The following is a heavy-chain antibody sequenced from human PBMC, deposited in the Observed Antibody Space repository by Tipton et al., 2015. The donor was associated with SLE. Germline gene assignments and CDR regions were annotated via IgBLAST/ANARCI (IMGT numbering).Heavy chain of an antibody. D-gene: IGHD3-10*01. J-gene: IGHJ4*02. CDR2: IWTGGST. V-gene: IGHV4-61*09. CDR3: ARLWFGELFFDY. CDR1: GDSISSGNYY. Sequence: PSLTCTVSGDSISSGNYYWSWIRQPAGKGLEWIGYIWTGGSTNYNPSLKSRVTILADASKNQVSLKLRSVTAADTAVYYCARLWFGELFFDYWGQGTLVTVSS.